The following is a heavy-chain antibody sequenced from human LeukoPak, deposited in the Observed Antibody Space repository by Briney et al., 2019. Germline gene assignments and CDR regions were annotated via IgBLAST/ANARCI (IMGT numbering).Heavy chain of an antibody. Sequence: GGSLRLSCAASGFTFSSYWMSWGREAPGKGLEWVANIKQGGSEKYYVDSVKGRFTISRDNAKKSLYLQMNRLRADDTAVYHCARVRSAAAGPLDYWGQGTLVTVSS. CDR3: ARVRSAAAGPLDY. V-gene: IGHV3-7*01. D-gene: IGHD6-13*01. J-gene: IGHJ4*02. CDR1: GFTFSSYW. CDR2: IKQGGSEK.